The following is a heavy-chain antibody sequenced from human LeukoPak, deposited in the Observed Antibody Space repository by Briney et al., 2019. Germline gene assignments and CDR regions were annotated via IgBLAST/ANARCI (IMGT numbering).Heavy chain of an antibody. Sequence: GGSLRLSCAASGFTFSSYSMNWVRQAPGKGLEWVSSISRSSSYIYYGDSVKGRFTISRDNAKNSLYLQMNSLRAEDTAVYYCARALEWLPNDWGQGTLVTVSS. CDR2: ISRSSSYI. CDR3: ARALEWLPND. CDR1: GFTFSSYS. D-gene: IGHD3-3*01. J-gene: IGHJ4*02. V-gene: IGHV3-21*01.